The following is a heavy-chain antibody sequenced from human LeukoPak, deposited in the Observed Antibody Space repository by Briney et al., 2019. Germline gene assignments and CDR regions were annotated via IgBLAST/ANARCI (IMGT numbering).Heavy chain of an antibody. Sequence: SVKVSCKASGGTFSSYAISWVRQAPGQGLEWMGGIIPIFGTANYAQKFQGRVTITADESTSTAYMELSSLRSEDTAVYYCARSVTHSSSPSQSYYYYYMDVWGKGTTVTVSS. V-gene: IGHV1-69*13. CDR2: IIPIFGTA. J-gene: IGHJ6*03. CDR3: ARSVTHSSSPSQSYYYYYMDV. CDR1: GGTFSSYA. D-gene: IGHD6-6*01.